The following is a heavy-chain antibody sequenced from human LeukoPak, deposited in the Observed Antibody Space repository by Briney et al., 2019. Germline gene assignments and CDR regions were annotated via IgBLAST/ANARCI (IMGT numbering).Heavy chain of an antibody. CDR1: GFTFNYSW. CDR3: ARVGIDYLASYHFDQ. Sequence: GGSLRLSCAASGFTFNYSWMSWVRQSPGKGLQWVANIKQHGSEKSYLDSVKGRFTISRDNTKNSLFLQMNSLRAEDTAVYYCARVGIDYLASYHFDQWGQGTLVTVSS. J-gene: IGHJ4*02. D-gene: IGHD2/OR15-2a*01. V-gene: IGHV3-7*01. CDR2: IKQHGSEK.